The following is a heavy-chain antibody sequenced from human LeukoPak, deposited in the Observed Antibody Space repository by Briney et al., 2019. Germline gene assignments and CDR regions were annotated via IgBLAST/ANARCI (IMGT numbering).Heavy chain of an antibody. D-gene: IGHD5-18*01. V-gene: IGHV3-48*03. CDR1: GFTFSSFE. CDR3: ARERGYNYGYSGYYDQ. CDR2: ISTSGAST. Sequence: GGSLRLSCAASGFTFSSFEMNWVRQAPGRGLEWISYISTSGASTYYADSVKGRFTVSRDNAKNSMFLRMDTLRAEDTAVYYCARERGYNYGYSGYYDQWGQGILVTVSS. J-gene: IGHJ4*02.